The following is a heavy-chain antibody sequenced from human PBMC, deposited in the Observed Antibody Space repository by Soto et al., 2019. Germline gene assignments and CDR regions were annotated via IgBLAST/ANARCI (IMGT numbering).Heavy chain of an antibody. D-gene: IGHD1-7*01. V-gene: IGHV1-2*04. CDR3: ARVRGYGTTVDAFDI. CDR1: GYPFTGYY. CDR2: INPNSGGT. Sequence: GXSVKVSCKASGYPFTGYYMHWVRQAPGQGLEWMGWINPNSGGTNYAQKFQGWVTMTRDTTISTAYMELSRLRSDDTAVYYCARVRGYGTTVDAFDIWAQGTMVTVSS. J-gene: IGHJ3*02.